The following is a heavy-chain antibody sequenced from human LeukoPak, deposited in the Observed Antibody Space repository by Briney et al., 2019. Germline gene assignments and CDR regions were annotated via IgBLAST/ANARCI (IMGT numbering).Heavy chain of an antibody. V-gene: IGHV3-30*02. Sequence: GGSLRLSCAASGFSFSGYGMHWVRQVPGKGLEGVAFIRYDGSTKFYTDSVKGRFAISRDNSKDTLSLQMNSLRTEDTAVYYCAALHTGTFVDYWGQGTLVTVSS. CDR1: GFSFSGYG. CDR3: AALHTGTFVDY. J-gene: IGHJ4*02. CDR2: IRYDGSTK. D-gene: IGHD4-17*01.